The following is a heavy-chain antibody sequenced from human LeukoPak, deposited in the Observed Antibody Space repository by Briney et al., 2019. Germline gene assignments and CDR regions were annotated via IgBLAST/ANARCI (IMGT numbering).Heavy chain of an antibody. Sequence: GGSLRLSCAASGFTLSDYYMGWIRQAPGKGLEWISYITSNGNSVYYAASVKGRFTISRDNAKNSLYLQVNSLTAEDAAVYYCARAGVDSSGYYYQGFDYWGQGTQVTVSS. V-gene: IGHV3-11*04. J-gene: IGHJ4*02. CDR1: GFTLSDYY. D-gene: IGHD3-3*01. CDR2: ITSNGNSV. CDR3: ARAGVDSSGYYYQGFDY.